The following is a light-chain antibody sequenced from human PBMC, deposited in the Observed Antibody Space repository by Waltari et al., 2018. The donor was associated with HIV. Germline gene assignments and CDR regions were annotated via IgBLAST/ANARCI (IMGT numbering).Light chain of an antibody. CDR1: QDITSS. CDR3: QQYGALPVT. V-gene: IGKV1-33*01. CDR2: DVS. Sequence: DIQLTQSPSSRSASIWDRVTITCQASQDITSSFNWYEQRTGSAPQVLIYDVSKLEKGVSSRFSGSGSGTHFNFLIDKLQPEDSATYYCQQYGALPVTSGGATKVDFK. J-gene: IGKJ4*01.